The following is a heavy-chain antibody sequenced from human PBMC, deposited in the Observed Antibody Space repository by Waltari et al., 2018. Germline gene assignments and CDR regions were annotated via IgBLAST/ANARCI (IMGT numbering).Heavy chain of an antibody. CDR1: EFTFAYSW. D-gene: IGHD3-3*01. V-gene: IGHV3-7*01. Sequence: EVQLVESGGGLVQPGASLRLSCAASEFTFAYSWVTGVRQAPGKGLEWVANIKEDGSEKYYVDSVKGRFTISRDNAKNSLYLQMSSLRVEDTAVYYCATQSWSNFEYWGQGTLVTVSS. J-gene: IGHJ4*02. CDR3: ATQSWSNFEY. CDR2: IKEDGSEK.